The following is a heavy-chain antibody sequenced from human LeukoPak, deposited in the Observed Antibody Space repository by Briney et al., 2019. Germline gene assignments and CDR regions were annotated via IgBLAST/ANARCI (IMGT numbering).Heavy chain of an antibody. Sequence: GGSLRLSCAASGFTFSSYEMNWVRQAPGKGLEWVSYISSSGSTIYYADSVKGRFTISRDNAKNSLYLQMNSLRAEDTAVYYCAKLVRGNKPEVYDVWGKGTTVTVSS. D-gene: IGHD3-10*01. CDR2: ISSSGSTI. CDR3: AKLVRGNKPEVYDV. CDR1: GFTFSSYE. V-gene: IGHV3-48*03. J-gene: IGHJ6*04.